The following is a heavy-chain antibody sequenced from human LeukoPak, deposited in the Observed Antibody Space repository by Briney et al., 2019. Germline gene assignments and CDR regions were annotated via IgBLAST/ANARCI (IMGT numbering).Heavy chain of an antibody. V-gene: IGHV3-20*04. CDR3: AKDLIMVAAGTSDWFDP. D-gene: IGHD6-13*01. CDR2: INSNGGST. J-gene: IGHJ5*02. Sequence: GGSLRLSCAASGFSFDGSGMSWVRQAPGKGLEWVSGINSNGGSTGYAGSVKGRFTISRDNAKNSVYLQMNSLRAEDTAVYYCAKDLIMVAAGTSDWFDPWGQGTLVTVSS. CDR1: GFSFDGSG.